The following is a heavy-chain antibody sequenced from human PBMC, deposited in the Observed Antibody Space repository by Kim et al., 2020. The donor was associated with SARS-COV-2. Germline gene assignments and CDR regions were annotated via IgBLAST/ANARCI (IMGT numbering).Heavy chain of an antibody. V-gene: IGHV3-9*01. CDR1: GFTYRDYA. D-gene: IGHD6-19*01. Sequence: GGSLRLSCEASGFTYRDYAMHWVRLAPGKGLELVAGITWNSATIAYSSSVKGRFTISRDNAKDSLFLQMNSLTADDTAVYYCVKDVGNSGWFWCQGTLVTVSS. CDR3: VKDVGNSGWF. J-gene: IGHJ4*02. CDR2: ITWNSATI.